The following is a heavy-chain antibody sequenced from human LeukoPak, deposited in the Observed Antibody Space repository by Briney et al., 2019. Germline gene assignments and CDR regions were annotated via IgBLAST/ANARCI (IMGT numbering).Heavy chain of an antibody. Sequence: SETLSLTCSVSGGSISNSYWTWIRRPPGKGLEFIGYISKGGSTDYNPSLKSRVTISVDTSKNQVSLKLTTVTAADTAVYYCARDKHNPNCSGGRCYSCFFDSWGQGTLVTVSS. D-gene: IGHD2-15*01. J-gene: IGHJ4*02. V-gene: IGHV4-59*01. CDR1: GGSISNSY. CDR2: ISKGGST. CDR3: ARDKHNPNCSGGRCYSCFFDS.